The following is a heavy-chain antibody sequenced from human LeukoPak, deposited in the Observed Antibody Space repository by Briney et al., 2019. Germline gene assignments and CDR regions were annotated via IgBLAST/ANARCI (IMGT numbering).Heavy chain of an antibody. D-gene: IGHD4-17*01. J-gene: IGHJ4*02. V-gene: IGHV5-51*01. Sequence: GESLKISCKGSGYSFTTYWIGWVRQMPGKGLEWMGIIYPGDSDTRYSPSFQGQVTISADRSISTAYLQWSSLKASDTAMYYCARGDYGDYRIFYTLFDFWGQGTLVTVSS. CDR2: IYPGDSDT. CDR3: ARGDYGDYRIFYTLFDF. CDR1: GYSFTTYW.